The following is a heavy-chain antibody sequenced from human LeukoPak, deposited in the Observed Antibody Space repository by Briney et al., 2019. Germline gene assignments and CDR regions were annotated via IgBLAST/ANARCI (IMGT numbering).Heavy chain of an antibody. CDR1: GFTFKLYW. Sequence: GGSLRLSCAASGFTFKLYWMHWVRQVPGRGPVWVSRINHDGSDTIYADSVKGRFTISRDNSKNTLYLQMNSLRAEDTAVYYCAKDDILTGYYSWGQGTLVTVSS. V-gene: IGHV3-74*01. J-gene: IGHJ5*02. D-gene: IGHD3-9*01. CDR2: INHDGSDT. CDR3: AKDDILTGYYS.